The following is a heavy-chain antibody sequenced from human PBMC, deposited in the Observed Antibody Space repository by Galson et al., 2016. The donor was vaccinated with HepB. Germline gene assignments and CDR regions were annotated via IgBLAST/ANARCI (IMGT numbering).Heavy chain of an antibody. CDR2: TRNKANGYTR. Sequence: SLRLSCAASGFTFSDYYMDWVRQTPGKGLEWVGRTRNKANGYTREYAASVKGRLSISRDDSKNSLYLQMNSLRSEDTAVYYCARAAYCSGGACYHAFDHWSQGTLVTVSS. CDR3: ARAAYCSGGACYHAFDH. V-gene: IGHV3-72*01. CDR1: GFTFSDYY. J-gene: IGHJ4*02. D-gene: IGHD2-15*01.